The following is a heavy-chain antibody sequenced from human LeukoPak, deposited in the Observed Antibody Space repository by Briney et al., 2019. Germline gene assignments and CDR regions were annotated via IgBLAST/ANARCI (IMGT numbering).Heavy chain of an antibody. D-gene: IGHD2-15*01. CDR1: GGSISSSSYY. CDR3: ARQVRYCSGGSCYHYFDY. Sequence: PSETLSLTCTVSGGSISSSSYYWGWIRQPPGKGLEWIGSIYYSGSTYYNSSLKSRVTISVDTSKNQYSLKLNSVTAADTAVYYCARQVRYCSGGSCYHYFDYWGQGTLVTVSS. V-gene: IGHV4-39*01. J-gene: IGHJ4*02. CDR2: IYYSGST.